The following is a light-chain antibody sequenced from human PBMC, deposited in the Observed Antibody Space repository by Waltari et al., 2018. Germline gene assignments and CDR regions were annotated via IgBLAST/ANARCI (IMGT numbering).Light chain of an antibody. J-gene: IGKJ3*01. Sequence: DIKMTQSPSPLSASLADRATSTCRASQSISSWLAWYQQKPGKAPKLLIYKASSLESGVPSRFSGSGSGTEFTLTISSLQPDDFATYYCQQYNNYPFTFGPGTKVDIK. CDR1: QSISSW. CDR2: KAS. CDR3: QQYNNYPFT. V-gene: IGKV1-5*03.